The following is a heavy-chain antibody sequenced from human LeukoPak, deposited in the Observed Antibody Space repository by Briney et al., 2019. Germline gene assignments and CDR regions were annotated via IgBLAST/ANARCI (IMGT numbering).Heavy chain of an antibody. D-gene: IGHD2-2*01. Sequence: PSETLSLTCAVYGGSFSGYYWSWIRQPPGKGLEWIGEISHGGSTNYNPSLKSRVTISVDTSKNQFSLKLSSVTAADTAVYYCARIGPSGGIVVVPATMSFDPWGQGTLVTVSS. V-gene: IGHV4-34*01. CDR3: ARIGPSGGIVVVPATMSFDP. J-gene: IGHJ5*02. CDR1: GGSFSGYY. CDR2: ISHGGST.